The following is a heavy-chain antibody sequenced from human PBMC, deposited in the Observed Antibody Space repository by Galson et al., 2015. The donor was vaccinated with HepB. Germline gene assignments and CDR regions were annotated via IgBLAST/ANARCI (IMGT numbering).Heavy chain of an antibody. Sequence: SCKASGYTFSSYGISWVRQAPGQGLEWMGWISAYSGNTNYVQKLQGRVTMTTDTSTSTAYMELRSLRSDDTAVYYCARVGGYSYGHNLDYWGQGTLVTVSS. CDR3: ARVGGYSYGHNLDY. CDR1: GYTFSSYG. V-gene: IGHV1-18*01. D-gene: IGHD5-18*01. J-gene: IGHJ4*02. CDR2: ISAYSGNT.